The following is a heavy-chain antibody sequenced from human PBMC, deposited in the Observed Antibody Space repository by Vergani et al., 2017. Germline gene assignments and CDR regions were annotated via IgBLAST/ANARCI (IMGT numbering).Heavy chain of an antibody. CDR2: IYPADSDT. Sequence: EVALVQSGPEMRKPGESLKISCKGSEYSFGNYWIGWVRQRPGKGLEWMGIIYPADSDTRYSRSFQGQVTIPADKSISTAFLQWQSLTASDTALYYCARHTTYTDSWGQGTLVTVSS. CDR3: ARHTTYTDS. J-gene: IGHJ4*02. V-gene: IGHV5-51*01. CDR1: EYSFGNYW. D-gene: IGHD1-1*01.